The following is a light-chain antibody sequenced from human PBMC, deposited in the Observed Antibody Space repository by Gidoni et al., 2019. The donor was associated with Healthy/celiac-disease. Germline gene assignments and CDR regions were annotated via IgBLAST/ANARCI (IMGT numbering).Light chain of an antibody. J-gene: IGKJ2*01. Sequence: DLQTTQSPSTLSASVGDRVTITCRASQSISSWLAWYQQKPGTAPKLLIYKASSLESGVPSRFSGSGSGTEFTLTISSLQPDDFATYYCQQYNSYSYTFGQGTKLEIK. CDR2: KAS. CDR3: QQYNSYSYT. V-gene: IGKV1-5*03. CDR1: QSISSW.